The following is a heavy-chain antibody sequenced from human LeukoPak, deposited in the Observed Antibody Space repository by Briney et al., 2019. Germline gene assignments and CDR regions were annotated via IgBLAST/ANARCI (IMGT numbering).Heavy chain of an antibody. Sequence: GVSLRLSCAASGFTVSAYAMAWVRQAPGKGLEWVSTIYDDNTYYAGSVKGRFATSTDNSKNTLYLQMNSLRVEDTAVYFCAARKVRGVWFYLDYWGQGTLVTVSS. V-gene: IGHV3-23*01. D-gene: IGHD3-10*01. J-gene: IGHJ4*02. CDR1: GFTVSAYA. CDR2: IYDDNT. CDR3: AARKVRGVWFYLDY.